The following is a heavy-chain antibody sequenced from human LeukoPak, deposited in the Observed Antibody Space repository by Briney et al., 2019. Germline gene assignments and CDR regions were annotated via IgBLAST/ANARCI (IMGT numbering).Heavy chain of an antibody. CDR3: ARSRMWQWWGYFDY. D-gene: IGHD2-15*01. CDR1: GGSFSGYY. V-gene: IGHV4-34*01. Sequence: SETLSLTCAVYGGSFSGYYWSWIRQPPGKGLEWIGEINHSGSTNYNPSLKSRVTISVDTSKNQFSLKLSSVTAADTAVYYCARSRMWQWWGYFDYWGQGTLVTVSS. CDR2: INHSGST. J-gene: IGHJ4*02.